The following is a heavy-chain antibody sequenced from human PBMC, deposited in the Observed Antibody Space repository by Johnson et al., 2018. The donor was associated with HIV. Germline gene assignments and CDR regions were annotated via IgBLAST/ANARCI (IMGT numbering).Heavy chain of an antibody. CDR2: IRYDGSNK. J-gene: IGHJ3*02. V-gene: IGHV3-30*02. CDR3: ARVAVSTAAGGVPLDI. D-gene: IGHD2-2*01. Sequence: QVQLVESGGGVVQPGGSLRLSCAASGFTFSSYGMHWVRQAPGKGLEWVAFIRYDGSNKYYADSVKGRFTISRDNSKNTLYLQMNSLRAEDTALNFCARVAVSTAAGGVPLDIWGPGTMVTVSA. CDR1: GFTFSSYG.